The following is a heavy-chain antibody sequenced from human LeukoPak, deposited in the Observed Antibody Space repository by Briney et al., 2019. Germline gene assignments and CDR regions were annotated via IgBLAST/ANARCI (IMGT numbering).Heavy chain of an antibody. V-gene: IGHV1-46*01. CDR3: ARDNSVRDEAWWFNP. CDR2: ISPSGGST. Sequence: ASVKVSCKAFGYTFTSNYMHRVRQAPGQGPEWMGVISPSGGSTTYAQKFQGRVTLTRDMSTSTDYLELGSLRSEDTAVYYCARDNSVRDEAWWFNPWGQGTLVTVSS. D-gene: IGHD5-24*01. CDR1: GYTFTSNY. J-gene: IGHJ5*02.